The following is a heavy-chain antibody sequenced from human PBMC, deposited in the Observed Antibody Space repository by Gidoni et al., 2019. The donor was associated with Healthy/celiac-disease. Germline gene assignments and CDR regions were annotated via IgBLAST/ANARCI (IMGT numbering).Heavy chain of an antibody. CDR2: ISYDGSNK. J-gene: IGHJ2*01. CDR3: AKDSGPGEYSSSSGTHSLVNWYFDL. CDR1: GFTFSSYV. V-gene: IGHV3-30*18. D-gene: IGHD6-6*01. Sequence: QVTLVESGGGVVQPGRSLRLSCAASGFTFSSYVMHWVRHAPGKGLEWVAVISYDGSNKYYADSVKGRFTISRDNSKNTLYLQMNSLRAEDTAVYYCAKDSGPGEYSSSSGTHSLVNWYFDLWGRGTLVTVSS.